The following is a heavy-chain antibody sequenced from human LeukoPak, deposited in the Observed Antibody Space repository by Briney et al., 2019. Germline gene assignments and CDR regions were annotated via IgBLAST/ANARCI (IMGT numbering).Heavy chain of an antibody. D-gene: IGHD1-1*01. CDR2: IKQDGSEK. J-gene: IGHJ4*02. CDR3: TTNEYEGDPFYY. V-gene: IGHV3-7*01. Sequence: GGSLRLSCTASGFTFTTYWMAWVRQTPGKGLEWVANIKQDGSEKYYAESVRGRFTISRDNAKNSLYLQMNSLRVDDTAIFYCTTNEYEGDPFYYWGQGALVTVSS. CDR1: GFTFTTYW.